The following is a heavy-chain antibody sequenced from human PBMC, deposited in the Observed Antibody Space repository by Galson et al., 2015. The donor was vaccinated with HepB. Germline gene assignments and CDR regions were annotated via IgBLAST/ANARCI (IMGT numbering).Heavy chain of an antibody. Sequence: QSGAEVKKPGESLKISCKGSGYNFSKYWIAWVCQTPGRGLEWMGIIYPGDSDARYSPSFQGQVTISVDKSISTAYLQWNSLKASDTAIYYCARSYYYDSSGYPIDYWGQGTLVTVSS. J-gene: IGHJ4*02. V-gene: IGHV5-51*03. CDR2: IYPGDSDA. CDR1: GYNFSKYW. D-gene: IGHD3-22*01. CDR3: ARSYYYDSSGYPIDY.